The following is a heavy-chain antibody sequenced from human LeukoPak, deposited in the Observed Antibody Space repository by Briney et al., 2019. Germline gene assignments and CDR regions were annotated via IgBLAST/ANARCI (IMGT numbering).Heavy chain of an antibody. CDR3: AREWYSGSLNWFDP. CDR2: INHSGST. Sequence: PSETLSLTCAVYGGSFSGYYWSWIRQPPGKGLEWIGEINHSGSTNYNPSLKSRVTISVDTSKNQFSLKLSSVTAADTAVYYCAREWYSGSLNWFDPWGQGTLVTVSS. J-gene: IGHJ5*02. V-gene: IGHV4-34*01. D-gene: IGHD3-10*01. CDR1: GGSFSGYY.